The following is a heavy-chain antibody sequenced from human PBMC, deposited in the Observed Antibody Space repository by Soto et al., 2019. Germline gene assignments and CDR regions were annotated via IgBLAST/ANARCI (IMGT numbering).Heavy chain of an antibody. V-gene: IGHV3-30*18. Sequence: QVQLVESGGGVVQPGRSLRLSCAASGFTFSSYGMHWVRQAPGKGLEWVAVISYDGSNKYYADSVKGRFTISRDNSKNTLYLQMNSLRAEDTAVYYCAKDRGAYDYIWGSYRFHNAFDIWGQGTMVTVSS. CDR2: ISYDGSNK. CDR1: GFTFSSYG. D-gene: IGHD3-16*02. CDR3: AKDRGAYDYIWGSYRFHNAFDI. J-gene: IGHJ3*02.